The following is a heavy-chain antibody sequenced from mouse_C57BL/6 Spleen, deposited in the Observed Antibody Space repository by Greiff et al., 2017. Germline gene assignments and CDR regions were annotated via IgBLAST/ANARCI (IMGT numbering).Heavy chain of an antibody. CDR1: GFTFSSYG. CDR3: ARLIGIPPITTVVATRYYAMDY. CDR2: ISSGGSYT. V-gene: IGHV5-6*02. J-gene: IGHJ4*01. Sequence: EVKLVESGGDLVKPGGSLKLSCAASGFTFSSYGMSWVRQTPDKRLEWVATISSGGSYTYYPDSVKGRFTITRDNAKNTLYLQMSSLKSEDTAMYYCARLIGIPPITTVVATRYYAMDYWGQGTSVTVSS. D-gene: IGHD1-1*01.